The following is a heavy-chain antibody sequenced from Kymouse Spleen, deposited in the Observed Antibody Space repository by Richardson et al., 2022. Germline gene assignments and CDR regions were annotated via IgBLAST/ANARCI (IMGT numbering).Heavy chain of an antibody. D-gene: IGHD6-6*01. CDR1: GFTFSGSA. CDR3: AKKYSSSSGNWFDP. J-gene: IGHJ5*02. Sequence: EVQLVESGGGLVQPGGSLKLSCAASGFTFSGSAMHWVRQASGKGLEWVGRIRSKANSYATAYAASVKGRFTISRDDSKNTAYLQMNSLKTEDTAVYYCAKKYSSSSGNWFDPWGQGTLVTVSS. V-gene: IGHV3-73*02. CDR2: IRSKANSYAT.